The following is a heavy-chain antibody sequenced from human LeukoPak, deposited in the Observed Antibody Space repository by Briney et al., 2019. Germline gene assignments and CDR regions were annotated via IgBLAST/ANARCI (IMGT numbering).Heavy chain of an antibody. V-gene: IGHV4-59*08. CDR3: ARHPFATPFDH. D-gene: IGHD2-15*01. CDR1: GGSISSYY. J-gene: IGHJ4*02. CDR2: VFHTGDT. Sequence: SETLSLTCTVSGGSISSYYWSWIRQPPGKGLEWVGYVFHTGDTNSNPSLKSRVTVSLDTSTSQVSLRLTSVTAADTAVYYCARHPFATPFDHWGRGILVTVSS.